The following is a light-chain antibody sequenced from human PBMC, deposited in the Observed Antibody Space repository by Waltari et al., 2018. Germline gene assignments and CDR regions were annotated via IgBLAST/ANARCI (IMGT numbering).Light chain of an antibody. Sequence: QSALTQPPSASGSPGQSVTISCTGTSSDVGGYNYVSWYQQHPGKAPKLMMYEVSKRPSGVPDRFSGSKSGNTASLTVSGLQAEDEADYYCSSYAGSNDPDVFGTGTKGTVL. V-gene: IGLV2-8*01. CDR2: EVS. CDR3: SSYAGSNDPDV. CDR1: SSDVGGYNY. J-gene: IGLJ1*01.